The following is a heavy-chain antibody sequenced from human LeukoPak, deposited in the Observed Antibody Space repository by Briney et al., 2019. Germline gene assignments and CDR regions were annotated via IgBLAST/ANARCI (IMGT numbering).Heavy chain of an antibody. CDR2: MYYSGST. CDR1: GGSISSYY. D-gene: IGHD6-19*01. V-gene: IGHV4-59*01. CDR3: ARVFLNGGSGLFDY. J-gene: IGHJ4*02. Sequence: SETLSLTCTVSGGSISSYYWSWIRQPPGKGLEWIGYMYYSGSTNYNPSLESRVTMSVDTSKNQFSLKLSSVTAADTAVYYCARVFLNGGSGLFDYWGQGTLVTVSS.